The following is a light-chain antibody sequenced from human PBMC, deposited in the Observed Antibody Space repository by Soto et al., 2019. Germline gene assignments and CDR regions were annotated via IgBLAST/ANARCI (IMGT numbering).Light chain of an antibody. J-gene: IGLJ2*01. Sequence: QSVLTQPASVSGSPGQSITISCTGTNSDVGGFNYVSWYQQHPGKAPKLMIFDVSNRPSGVSNRFSGSKSGNTASLTISGLQAEDEADYYCSSFPSISHVLFGGGTKLTVL. CDR2: DVS. V-gene: IGLV2-14*01. CDR1: NSDVGGFNY. CDR3: SSFPSISHVL.